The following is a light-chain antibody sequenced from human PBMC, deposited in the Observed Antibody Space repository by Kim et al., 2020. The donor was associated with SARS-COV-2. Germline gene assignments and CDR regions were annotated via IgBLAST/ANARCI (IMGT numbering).Light chain of an antibody. J-gene: IGKJ1*01. CDR3: HQYGGSQT. V-gene: IGKV3-20*01. CDR2: RAF. Sequence: LSPGDRATLSCRSTHTIVDNYLAWYQHKPGQSPRLLIYRAFTRATGVPDRFSGSGSGTDFTLTISRLEPEDFAVYYCHQYGGSQTFGQGTKVDIK. CDR1: HTIVDNY.